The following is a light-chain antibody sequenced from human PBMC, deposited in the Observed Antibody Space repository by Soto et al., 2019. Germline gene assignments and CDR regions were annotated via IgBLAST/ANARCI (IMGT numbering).Light chain of an antibody. CDR2: LGS. CDR3: MQSLQTPLT. Sequence: DIVMTQSPLSLPVTPGEPASISCRSSQSLLDSNGYNCLEWYLQKPGQSPQLLIYLGSNRASGVPDRFSGSGSGTDSTLKISRVEAEDVGVYYCMQSLQTPLTFGQGTKVEI. J-gene: IGKJ1*01. CDR1: QSLLDSNGYNC. V-gene: IGKV2-28*01.